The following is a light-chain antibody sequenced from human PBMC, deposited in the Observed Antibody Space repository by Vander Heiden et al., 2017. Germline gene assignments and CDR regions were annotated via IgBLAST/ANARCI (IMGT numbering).Light chain of an antibody. CDR1: QSVLYSSNKKNY. V-gene: IGKV4-1*01. J-gene: IGKJ4*01. CDR3: QQYYRTPLT. Sequence: DIVMTHSPDSLAVSLGERPTINCNSSQSVLYSSNKKNYITEFQQKPGQPPKLLIYWATTRESGVPDRFSGSGSGTDFTLTISSLQAEDVAIYYCQQYYRTPLTFGGGTKVEIK. CDR2: WAT.